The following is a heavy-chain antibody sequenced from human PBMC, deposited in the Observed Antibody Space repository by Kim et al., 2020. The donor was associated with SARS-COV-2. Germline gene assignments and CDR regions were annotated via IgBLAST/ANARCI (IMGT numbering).Heavy chain of an antibody. D-gene: IGHD6-6*01. Sequence: GGSLRLSCAASGFTVSSNYMSWVRQAPGKGLEWVSVIYSGGSTYYADSVKGRFTISRDNSKNTLYLQMNSLRAEDTAVYYCSGEAARGFSSKIDAFDIWGQGTMVTVSS. J-gene: IGHJ3*02. CDR3: SGEAARGFSSKIDAFDI. CDR2: IYSGGST. V-gene: IGHV3-53*01. CDR1: GFTVSSNY.